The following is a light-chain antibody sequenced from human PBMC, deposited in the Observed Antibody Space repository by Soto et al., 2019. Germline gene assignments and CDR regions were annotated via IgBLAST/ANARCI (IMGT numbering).Light chain of an antibody. J-gene: IGKJ1*01. V-gene: IGKV1-39*01. CDR2: AAS. CDR1: QSISSY. Sequence: DIQMTQSPSSLSASVGDRVTITCRASQSISSYLNWYQQKRGKAPKLLIYAASSLQSGVPSRFSGSGSGTDFTLTIFSLQPEDFATYYCQHYKDYSWTFGQGTKVEIK. CDR3: QHYKDYSWT.